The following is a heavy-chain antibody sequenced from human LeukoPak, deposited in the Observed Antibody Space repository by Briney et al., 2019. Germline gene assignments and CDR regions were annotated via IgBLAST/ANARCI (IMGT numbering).Heavy chain of an antibody. CDR2: ISGSGGST. CDR1: GFTFSSYA. Sequence: GGSLRLSCAASGFTFSSYAMSWVRQAPGKGLEWVSAISGSGGSTYYADSVQGRFTISRDNSKNTLYLQMNSLIAEDTAVYYCAKDPGGKNYYDSSGLGDIWGQGTMVTVSS. D-gene: IGHD3-22*01. J-gene: IGHJ3*02. CDR3: AKDPGGKNYYDSSGLGDI. V-gene: IGHV3-23*01.